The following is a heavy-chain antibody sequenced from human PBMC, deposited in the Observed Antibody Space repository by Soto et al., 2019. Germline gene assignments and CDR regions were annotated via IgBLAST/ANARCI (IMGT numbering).Heavy chain of an antibody. Sequence: ASVKVSCKASGGTFSSYAISWVRQAPGQRLEWMGWINACIGNTKYSQKFQGRVTITRDTFASTAYMELSSLRSEDTAVYYCARDLGGWPDYWGQGTLVTVSS. D-gene: IGHD2-15*01. CDR3: ARDLGGWPDY. J-gene: IGHJ4*02. CDR1: GGTFSSYA. V-gene: IGHV1-3*01. CDR2: INACIGNT.